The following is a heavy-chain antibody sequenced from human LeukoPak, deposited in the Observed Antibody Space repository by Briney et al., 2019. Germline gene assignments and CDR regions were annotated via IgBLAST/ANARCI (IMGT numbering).Heavy chain of an antibody. D-gene: IGHD2-21*02. CDR2: IYYSGST. V-gene: IGHV4-31*03. CDR3: AREVPWGGDRYYFDY. J-gene: IGHJ4*02. Sequence: SETLSLTCTVSGGSISSGGYYWSWIRQHPGKGLEWIGYIYYSGSTYYNPSLKSRVTISVDTSKNQFSLKLSSVTAADTAVYYCAREVPWGGDRYYFDYWGQGTLVTVSS. CDR1: GGSISSGGYY.